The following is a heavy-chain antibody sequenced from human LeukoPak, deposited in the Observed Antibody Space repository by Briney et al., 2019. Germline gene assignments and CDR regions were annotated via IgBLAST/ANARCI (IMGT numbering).Heavy chain of an antibody. CDR2: INPNNGVT. CDR1: GYIFIHHY. V-gene: IGHV1-2*02. D-gene: IGHD2-2*01. Sequence: ASVKVSCKASGYIFIHHYIHWVRQAPGQGLEWMGWINPNNGVTSYAQRFQGRVTMTRDTSISTAYMELSRLRSDDTAVYYCARGLRGSPAFDYWGQGTLVTVSS. CDR3: ARGLRGSPAFDY. J-gene: IGHJ4*02.